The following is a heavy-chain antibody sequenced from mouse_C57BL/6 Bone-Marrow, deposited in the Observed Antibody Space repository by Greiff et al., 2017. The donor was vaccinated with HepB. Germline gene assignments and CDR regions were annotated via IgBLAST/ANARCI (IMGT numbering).Heavy chain of an antibody. CDR2: FNPCSGYT. V-gene: IGHV1-4*01. CDR3: ACYDYDYFDY. Sequence: VQLQQSGAELARPGASVKMSCKASGYTFTSYSKHWGKQRPGQGLEWIGYFNPCSGYTNYNQKFKDKATLTADKSSSTAYMQLSSLTSEDSAIYYCACYDYDYFDYWGQGTTLTVSS. D-gene: IGHD2-4*01. J-gene: IGHJ2*01. CDR1: GYTFTSYS.